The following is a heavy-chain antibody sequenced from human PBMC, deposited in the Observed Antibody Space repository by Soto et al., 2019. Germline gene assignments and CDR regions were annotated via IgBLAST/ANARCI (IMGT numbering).Heavy chain of an antibody. Sequence: ESGGGVVQPGRSLRLSCAASGFTFSSYAMHWVRQAPGKGLEWVAVISYDGSNKYYADSVKGRFTISRDNSKNTLYLQMNSLRAEDTAVYYCARAPLYYYDSSGTPDFDYWGQGTLVTVSS. CDR3: ARAPLYYYDSSGTPDFDY. V-gene: IGHV3-30-3*01. CDR2: ISYDGSNK. J-gene: IGHJ4*02. D-gene: IGHD3-22*01. CDR1: GFTFSSYA.